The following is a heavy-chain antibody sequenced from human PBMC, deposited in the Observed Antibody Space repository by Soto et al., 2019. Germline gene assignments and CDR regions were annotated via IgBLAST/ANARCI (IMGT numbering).Heavy chain of an antibody. D-gene: IGHD6-19*01. Sequence: GGSLRLSCAASGFTFSNYGMHWVRQAPGKGLEWVAVIWYDGSNEYYADSVKGRFTISRDNSKNTLYLQMNSLRAEDTAVYYCARDDIPGRAVAIYGMDIWGQGTTVTVSS. J-gene: IGHJ6*02. CDR2: IWYDGSNE. CDR3: ARDDIPGRAVAIYGMDI. V-gene: IGHV3-33*01. CDR1: GFTFSNYG.